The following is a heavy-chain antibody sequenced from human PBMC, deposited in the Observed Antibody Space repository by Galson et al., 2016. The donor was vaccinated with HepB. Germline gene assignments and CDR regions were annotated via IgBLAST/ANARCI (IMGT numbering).Heavy chain of an antibody. J-gene: IGHJ6*02. CDR3: TRLPGSRTTSYYSYGMDV. V-gene: IGHV4-4*02. CDR1: GFTFNNYA. CDR2: IYHSGST. D-gene: IGHD3-10*01. Sequence: SLRLSCAASGFTFNNYAMTWVRQAPGKGLEWIGEIYHSGSTNYNPSLKSRVTISVDKSKNQFSLRLSSVTAADTAVYYCTRLPGSRTTSYYSYGMDVWGQGTTVTVSS.